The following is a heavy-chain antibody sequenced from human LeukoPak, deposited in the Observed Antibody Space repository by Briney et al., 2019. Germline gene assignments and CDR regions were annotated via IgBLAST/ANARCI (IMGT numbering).Heavy chain of an antibody. Sequence: PSETLSLTCAVYGGSFSGYYWSWIRQPPGKGLEWIGEINHSGSTNYNPSLKSRVTISVDTSKNQFSLKLSSVTAADTAVYYCARGLPSDVLRYFDWLPHYYYYGMDVWGQGTTVTVSS. CDR2: INHSGST. CDR3: ARGLPSDVLRYFDWLPHYYYYGMDV. D-gene: IGHD3-9*01. CDR1: GGSFSGYY. V-gene: IGHV4-34*01. J-gene: IGHJ6*02.